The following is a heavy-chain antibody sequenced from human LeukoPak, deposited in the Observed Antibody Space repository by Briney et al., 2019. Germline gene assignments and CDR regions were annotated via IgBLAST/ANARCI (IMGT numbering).Heavy chain of an antibody. CDR2: INPSGGST. V-gene: IGHV1-46*01. Sequence: ASVKVSCKAAGYTFTGYYMRWVREAPGQGLEWMGIINPSGGSTSYAQKFQGRVTMTRDMSTSTVYMELSSLRSEDTAVYYCARDGRDGYNWSYWGQGTLVTVSS. CDR3: ARDGRDGYNWSY. CDR1: GYTFTGYY. D-gene: IGHD5-24*01. J-gene: IGHJ4*02.